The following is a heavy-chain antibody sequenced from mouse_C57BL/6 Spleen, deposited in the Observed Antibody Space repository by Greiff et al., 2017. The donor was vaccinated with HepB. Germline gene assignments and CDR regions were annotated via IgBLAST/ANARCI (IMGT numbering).Heavy chain of an antibody. CDR1: GYTFTSYW. V-gene: IGHV1-64*01. J-gene: IGHJ2*01. CDR3: ARSPGHYYGSSYYFDY. D-gene: IGHD1-1*01. CDR2: IHPNSGST. Sequence: VQLQQPGAELVKPGASVKLSCKASGYTFTSYWMHWVKQRPGQGLEWIGMIHPNSGSTNYNEKFKSKATLTVDKSSSTAYMQLSSLTSEDSAVYYCARSPGHYYGSSYYFDYWGQGTTLTVSS.